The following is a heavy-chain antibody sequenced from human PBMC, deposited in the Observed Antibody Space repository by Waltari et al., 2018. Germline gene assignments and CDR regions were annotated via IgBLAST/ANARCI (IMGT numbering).Heavy chain of an antibody. CDR1: GFTLRASA. D-gene: IGHD2-2*01. J-gene: IGHJ4*02. Sequence: EVHLLESGGGLVKPGGSLTLSCAASGFTLRASAMNWFRQTPGKGLEWVSSISSRSTHIFQADSVKGRFTISRDNAKSSLYLRMNSLRVEDTAVYYCAREHRLGSSSSWYGSDYWGQGILVTVSS. CDR3: AREHRLGSSSSWYGSDY. CDR2: ISSRSTHI. V-gene: IGHV3-21*04.